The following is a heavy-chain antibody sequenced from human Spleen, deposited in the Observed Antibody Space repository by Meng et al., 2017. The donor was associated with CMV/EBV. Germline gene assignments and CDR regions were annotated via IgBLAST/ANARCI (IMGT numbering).Heavy chain of an antibody. D-gene: IGHD3-16*01. V-gene: IGHV4-30-4*01. CDR3: ASQRWGIGWFDP. Sequence: QGQLQESVPVPVKPSHALSLTFTVSGGSISIGDDYRIWIRQPPGKGLEWIGYIYYSGSTHYNPSLKSRVTISVDTSKNQFSLKVSSVTAADTAVYYCASQRWGIGWFDPWGQGTLVTVSS. CDR2: IYYSGST. CDR1: GGSISIGDDY. J-gene: IGHJ5*02.